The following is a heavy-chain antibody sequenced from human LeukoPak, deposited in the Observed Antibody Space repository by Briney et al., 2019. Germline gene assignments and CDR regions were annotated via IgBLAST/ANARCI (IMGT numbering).Heavy chain of an antibody. CDR3: ASSHDSSGND. J-gene: IGHJ4*02. D-gene: IGHD3-22*01. Sequence: GGSLRLSCAASGFPFSTYWMGWVRQAPGKGLDWVANIRKDGGAKFYAASVKGRFIISRHNAKNSLYLQMNNLRDEDTAVYYCASSHDSSGNDWGQGTLVTV. CDR2: IRKDGGAK. V-gene: IGHV3-7*01. CDR1: GFPFSTYW.